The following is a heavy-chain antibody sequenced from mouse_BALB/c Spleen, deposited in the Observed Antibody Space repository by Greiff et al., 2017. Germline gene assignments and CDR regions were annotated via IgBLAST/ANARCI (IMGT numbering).Heavy chain of an antibody. CDR2: IWAGGST. CDR1: GFSLTSYG. D-gene: IGHD2-12*01. CDR3: ARGPSYYNYAMDY. Sequence: QVHVKQSGPGLVAPSQSLSITCTVSGFSLTSYGVHWVRQPPGKGLEWLGVIWAGGSTNYNSALMSRLSISKDNSKSQVFLKMNSLQTDDTAMYYCARGPSYYNYAMDYWGQGTSVTVSS. V-gene: IGHV2-9*02. J-gene: IGHJ4*01.